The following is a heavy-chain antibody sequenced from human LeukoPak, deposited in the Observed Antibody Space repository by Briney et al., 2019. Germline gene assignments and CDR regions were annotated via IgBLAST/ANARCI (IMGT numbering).Heavy chain of an antibody. V-gene: IGHV3-43*01. Sequence: GGSLRLSCAASGSTFDDYTMHWVRQAPGKGLEWVSLISWDGGSTYYADSVKGRFTISRDNSKNSLYLQMNSLRTEDTALYYCAKGYSSSSGVDYWGQGTLVTVSS. CDR3: AKGYSSSSGVDY. J-gene: IGHJ4*02. D-gene: IGHD6-6*01. CDR1: GSTFDDYT. CDR2: ISWDGGST.